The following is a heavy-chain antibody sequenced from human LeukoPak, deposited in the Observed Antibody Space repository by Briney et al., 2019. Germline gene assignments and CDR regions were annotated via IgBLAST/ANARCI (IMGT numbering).Heavy chain of an antibody. CDR3: ARDQSYCSSTSCSPYYYYYGMDV. CDR1: GYTLTGYY. Sequence: ASVKVSCKASGYTLTGYYMHWVRQAPGQGLEWMGRINPNSGGTNYAQKFQGRVTMTRDTSISTAYMELSRLRSDDTAVYYCARDQSYCSSTSCSPYYYYYGMDVWGQGTTVTVSS. CDR2: INPNSGGT. J-gene: IGHJ6*02. V-gene: IGHV1-2*06. D-gene: IGHD2-2*01.